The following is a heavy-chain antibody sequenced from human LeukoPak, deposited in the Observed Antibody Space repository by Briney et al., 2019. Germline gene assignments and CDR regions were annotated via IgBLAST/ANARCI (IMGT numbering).Heavy chain of an antibody. CDR1: GYTFTGYY. J-gene: IGHJ4*02. D-gene: IGHD5-18*01. CDR2: INPNGGGT. CDR3: ARFRSGYSYVH. Sequence: GASVKVSCKASGYTFTGYYMHWVRQAPGQGLEWMGRINPNGGGTNYAQKFQGRVTMTRDTSISTAYMELSRLRSDDTAVYYCARFRSGYSYVHWGQGTLVTVSS. V-gene: IGHV1-2*06.